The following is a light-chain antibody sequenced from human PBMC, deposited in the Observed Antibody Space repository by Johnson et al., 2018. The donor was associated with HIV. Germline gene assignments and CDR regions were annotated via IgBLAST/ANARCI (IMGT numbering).Light chain of an antibody. CDR1: STNIGNNY. CDR3: GTWDSSLSTGV. Sequence: QSVLTQPPSVSAAPGQKVTISCSGSSTNIGNNYVSWYQQFPETAPKLLIYDNNKRPSGIPDRFSGSKSGTSATLDITGLQTGDEAVYYCGTWDSSLSTGVFGTGTEVTVL. V-gene: IGLV1-51*01. CDR2: DNN. J-gene: IGLJ1*01.